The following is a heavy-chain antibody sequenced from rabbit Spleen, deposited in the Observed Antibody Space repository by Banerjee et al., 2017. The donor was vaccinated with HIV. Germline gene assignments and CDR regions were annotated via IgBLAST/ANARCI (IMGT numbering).Heavy chain of an antibody. CDR2: IDTGSSDFT. J-gene: IGHJ6*01. CDR3: ARDLAGVIGWNFGL. V-gene: IGHV1S40*01. D-gene: IGHD4-1*01. CDR1: GVSFSSNYY. Sequence: QSLEESGGDLVKPGASLTLTCTASGVSFSSNYYMCWVRQAPGKGLEWIACIDTGSSDFTYFASWAKGRFTCSKTSSTTVTLQMTSLTAAGTATYFCARDLAGVIGWNFGLWGPGTLVTV.